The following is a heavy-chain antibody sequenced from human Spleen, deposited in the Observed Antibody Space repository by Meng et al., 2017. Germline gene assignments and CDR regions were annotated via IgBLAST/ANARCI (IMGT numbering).Heavy chain of an antibody. D-gene: IGHD6-13*01. CDR3: ARATSSSWYGQDFDY. CDR1: GFTFSNYE. J-gene: IGHJ4*02. Sequence: GGSLRLSCAASGFTFSNYEMNWVRQAPGKGLEWVSYISYSGSTIYYADSVKGRFTISRDNSEKTLYLQMTSLRPEDTALYYCARATSSSWYGQDFDYWGRGTLVTVSS. CDR2: ISYSGSTI. V-gene: IGHV3-48*03.